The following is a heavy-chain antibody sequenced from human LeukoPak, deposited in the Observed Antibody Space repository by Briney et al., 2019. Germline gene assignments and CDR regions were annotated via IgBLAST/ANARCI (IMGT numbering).Heavy chain of an antibody. CDR1: GYTFSSYA. CDR2: IRGSGGST. D-gene: IGHD6-13*01. J-gene: IGHJ4*02. V-gene: IGHV3-23*01. CDR3: ARRAAASRCFDY. Sequence: PGGSLRLSCAASGYTFSSYAMSWVRQAPGKGLERVSAIRGSGGSTYYADSVKGRFTISRDNSKNTLYLQMNSLRAEDTAVYYCARRAAASRCFDYWGQGTLVTVSS.